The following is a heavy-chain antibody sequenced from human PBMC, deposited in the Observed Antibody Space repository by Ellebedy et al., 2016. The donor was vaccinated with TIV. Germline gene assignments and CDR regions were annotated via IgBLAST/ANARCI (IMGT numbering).Heavy chain of an antibody. CDR2: VYYRGHT. D-gene: IGHD3-22*01. CDR1: GGSIVDNSHY. Sequence: SETLSLXCTVSGGSIVDNSHYWDWIRQPPGKGLEWIGSVYYRGHTYYNPSLTGRVLISMHMSKNQFSLRLNTVTAADTAVYFCARGSYRFDSWFDTWGQGTLVTVSS. V-gene: IGHV4-39*07. CDR3: ARGSYRFDSWFDT. J-gene: IGHJ5*02.